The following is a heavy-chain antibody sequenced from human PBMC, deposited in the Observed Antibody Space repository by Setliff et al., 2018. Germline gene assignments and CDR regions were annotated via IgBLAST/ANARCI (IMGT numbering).Heavy chain of an antibody. Sequence: ASVKVSCKTSGYSFTVFGISWVRQAPGQGLEWMGRINPNSGGTNYAQKFQGRVTMTRDTSISTAYMELSRLRSDDTAVYYCARVPQEAFYYYDRGNHFDSWGQGTLVTVSS. D-gene: IGHD3-22*01. CDR3: ARVPQEAFYYYDRGNHFDS. J-gene: IGHJ4*02. V-gene: IGHV1-2*06. CDR2: INPNSGGT. CDR1: GYSFTVFG.